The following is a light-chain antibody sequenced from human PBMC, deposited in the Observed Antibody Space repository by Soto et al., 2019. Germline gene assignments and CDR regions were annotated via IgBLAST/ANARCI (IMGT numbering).Light chain of an antibody. V-gene: IGKV3-20*01. Sequence: EIVMGESPGTLSVSPGERATLFCRASQSVSSNLAWYQQKPGQAPRLPIYGASSRATGIPDRFSGSGSGTDFTLTISRLEPEDFAVYYCQQYGSSPITFGQGTRLEIK. CDR2: GAS. CDR3: QQYGSSPIT. CDR1: QSVSSN. J-gene: IGKJ5*01.